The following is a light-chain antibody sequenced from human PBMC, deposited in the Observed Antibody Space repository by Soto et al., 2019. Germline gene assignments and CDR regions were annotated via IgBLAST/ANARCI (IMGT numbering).Light chain of an antibody. Sequence: QSALTQPPSASGSPGQSVRISCTGTRRDVGGYNYVAWYQQHPGKAPKLVIYEVTKRPSGVPDRSSGSKSGNTAFLTVSGLQPGDEADYYCSSYVGSDVFVFGTGTKLTVL. J-gene: IGLJ1*01. CDR2: EVT. CDR3: SSYVGSDVFV. V-gene: IGLV2-8*01. CDR1: RRDVGGYNY.